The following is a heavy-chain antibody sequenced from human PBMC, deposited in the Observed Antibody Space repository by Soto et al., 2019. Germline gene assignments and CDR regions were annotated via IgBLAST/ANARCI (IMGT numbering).Heavy chain of an antibody. CDR2: IHPGTSDT. Sequence: GESLKISCKASGFNFGGSWIGWVRQMPGKGLEWMGIIHPGTSDTRYSPSFQGQVTMSADTSIKTAYLQWRSLKPSDTATYFCARGGFIGTTPDYWGQGTRVTVYS. V-gene: IGHV5-51*01. CDR3: ARGGFIGTTPDY. D-gene: IGHD1-7*01. CDR1: GFNFGGSW. J-gene: IGHJ4*02.